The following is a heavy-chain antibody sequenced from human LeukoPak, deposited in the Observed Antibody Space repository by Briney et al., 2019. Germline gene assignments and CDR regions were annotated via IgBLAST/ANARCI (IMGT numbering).Heavy chain of an antibody. CDR3: AKHSAYYYDSNGYYFDY. Sequence: PGGSLRLSCAASEFSVGSNYMTWVRQAPGKGLEWVSAISGSGGSTSYADSVKGRFTISRDNSKNTLYLQMNSLRAEDTAVYYCAKHSAYYYDSNGYYFDYWGQGTLVTVSS. D-gene: IGHD3-22*01. CDR2: ISGSGGST. CDR1: EFSVGSNY. V-gene: IGHV3-23*01. J-gene: IGHJ4*02.